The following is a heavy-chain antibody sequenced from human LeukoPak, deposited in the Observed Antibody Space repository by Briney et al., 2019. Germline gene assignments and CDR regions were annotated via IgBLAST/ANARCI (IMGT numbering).Heavy chain of an antibody. CDR3: ARGPSLVDFY. V-gene: IGHV1-18*04. D-gene: IGHD2-8*02. CDR1: GYTFTGYY. J-gene: IGHJ4*02. Sequence: ASAKVSCKASGYTFTGYYMHWVRQAPGQGLEWMGWISAYNGNTNYAQKLQGRVTMTTDTSTSTAYMELRSLRSDDTAVYYCARGPSLVDFYWGQGTLVTVSS. CDR2: ISAYNGNT.